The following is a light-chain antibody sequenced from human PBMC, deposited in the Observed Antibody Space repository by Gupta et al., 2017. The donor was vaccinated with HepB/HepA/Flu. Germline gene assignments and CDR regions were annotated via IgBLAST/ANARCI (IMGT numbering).Light chain of an antibody. CDR2: AAS. CDR1: EGIIHY. J-gene: IGKJ3*01. Sequence: IQMTQSPSPLSASLGDRVTITRRASEGIIHYFAWYQQKPGKAPKSLVSAASSLQSGVSSKFSGSGTGTDFTLTISSLEPEDFATYYCQQNNFYPLTFGPGTKVDIK. V-gene: IGKV1-16*02. CDR3: QQNNFYPLT.